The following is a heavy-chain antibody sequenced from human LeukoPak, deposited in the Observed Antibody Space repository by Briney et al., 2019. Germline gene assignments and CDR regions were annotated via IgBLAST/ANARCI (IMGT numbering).Heavy chain of an antibody. J-gene: IGHJ4*02. V-gene: IGHV3-53*01. Sequence: GGSLRLSCAASGFTFNNAWMNWVRQAPGKGLEWVSVIYSGGSTYYADSMKGRFTISRDNSKNTLYLQMNSLRAEDTAVYYCARGVHSSGYYRYFDYWGQGTLVTVSS. D-gene: IGHD3-22*01. CDR3: ARGVHSSGYYRYFDY. CDR1: GFTFNNAW. CDR2: IYSGGST.